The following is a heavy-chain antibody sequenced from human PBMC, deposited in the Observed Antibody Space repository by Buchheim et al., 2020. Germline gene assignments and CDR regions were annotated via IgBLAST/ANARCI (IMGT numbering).Heavy chain of an antibody. V-gene: IGHV3-21*04. J-gene: IGHJ4*02. CDR3: ARDNRLAAAGTQSDY. Sequence: EVQLVESGGGLVKPGGSLRLSCAASGFTFSSYSMNWVRQAPGKGLEWVSSISSSSSYIYYADSVKGRCTIFRDNAKSSLYLQMNSLRAEDTAVYYCARDNRLAAAGTQSDYWGQGTL. D-gene: IGHD6-13*01. CDR1: GFTFSSYS. CDR2: ISSSSSYI.